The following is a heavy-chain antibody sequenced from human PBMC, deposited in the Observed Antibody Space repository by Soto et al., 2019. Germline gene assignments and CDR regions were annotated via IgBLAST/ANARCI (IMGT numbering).Heavy chain of an antibody. CDR1: GYTFTSYG. CDR3: ARVHHFIAAAGLDY. J-gene: IGHJ4*02. CDR2: ISAYNGNT. V-gene: IGHV1-18*01. Sequence: ASVKVSCKASGYTFTSYGISWVRQAPGQGLEWMGWISAYNGNTNYAQKLQGRVTMTTDTSTSTAYMELRSLRSDDTAVYYCARVHHFIAAAGLDYWGQGTLVTVSS. D-gene: IGHD6-13*01.